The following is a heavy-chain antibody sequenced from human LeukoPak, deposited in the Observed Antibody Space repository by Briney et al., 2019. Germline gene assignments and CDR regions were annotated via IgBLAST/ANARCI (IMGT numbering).Heavy chain of an antibody. V-gene: IGHV3-23*01. D-gene: IGHD5-18*01. Sequence: ETLSLTCTVSGGSISSHYWSWVRQPPGKGLEWVSAISTAGENTYYAESVKGRLTISRDNSRNTLYLQMNSLRAEDTAIYYCASGGRYSYGSFDYWGQRCLVTVSS. J-gene: IGHJ4*02. CDR2: ISTAGENT. CDR1: GGSISSHY. CDR3: ASGGRYSYGSFDY.